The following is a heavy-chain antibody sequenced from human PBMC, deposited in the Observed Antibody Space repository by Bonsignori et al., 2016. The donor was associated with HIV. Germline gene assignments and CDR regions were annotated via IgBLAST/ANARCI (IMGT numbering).Heavy chain of an antibody. V-gene: IGHV4-59*13. J-gene: IGHJ6*03. CDR3: ARTATGYYYYYYMDV. CDR2: IYYSGST. D-gene: IGHD1-7*01. Sequence: PGKGLEWIGYIYYSGSTNYNPSLKSRVTISVDTSKNQFSLKLSSVTAADTAVYCCARTATGYYYYYYMDVWGKGTTVTVSS.